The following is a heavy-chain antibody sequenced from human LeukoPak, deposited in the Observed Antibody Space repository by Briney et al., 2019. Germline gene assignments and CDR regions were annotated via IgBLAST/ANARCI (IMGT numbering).Heavy chain of an antibody. V-gene: IGHV4-34*01. D-gene: IGHD3-3*01. J-gene: IGHJ4*02. CDR3: ARAKLYYDFWSGHYFDH. Sequence: PSETLSLTCAVYGGSFSGYYWSWIRQPPGKGLEWIGEINHSGSTNYNPSLKSRVTISVDTSKNQFSLRLSSVTAADTAVYYCARAKLYYDFWSGHYFDHWGQGTLVTVSS. CDR2: INHSGST. CDR1: GGSFSGYY.